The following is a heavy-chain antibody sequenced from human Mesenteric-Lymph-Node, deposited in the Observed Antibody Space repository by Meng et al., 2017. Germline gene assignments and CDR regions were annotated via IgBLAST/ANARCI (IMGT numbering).Heavy chain of an antibody. Sequence: ASVKVSCKASGYTFTGYYMHWVRQAPGQGLEWMGRINPNSGCTNYAQKFQGRVTMTRDTYISTAYMELSRLRSDDTAVYYCARDSIVVVPAAPSPYYYYYYGMDVWGQGTTVTVSS. J-gene: IGHJ6*02. V-gene: IGHV1-2*06. D-gene: IGHD2-2*01. CDR1: GYTFTGYY. CDR3: ARDSIVVVPAAPSPYYYYYYGMDV. CDR2: INPNSGCT.